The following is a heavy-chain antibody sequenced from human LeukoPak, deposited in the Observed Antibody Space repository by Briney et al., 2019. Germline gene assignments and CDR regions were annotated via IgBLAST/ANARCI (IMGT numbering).Heavy chain of an antibody. CDR3: ARTRDCSSTSCYYYRTAFDY. CDR2: IIPIFGTA. CDR1: GGTFSSYA. Sequence: SVKVSCKASGGTFSSYAISWVRQAPGQGLEWMGGIIPIFGTANYAQKFQGRVTITTDESTSTAYMELSSLRSEDTAVYYCARTRDCSSTSCYYYRTAFDYWGQGILVTVSS. D-gene: IGHD2-2*01. V-gene: IGHV1-69*05. J-gene: IGHJ4*02.